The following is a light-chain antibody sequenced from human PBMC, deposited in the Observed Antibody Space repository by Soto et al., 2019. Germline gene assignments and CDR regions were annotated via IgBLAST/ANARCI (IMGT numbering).Light chain of an antibody. CDR2: DNN. J-gene: IGLJ3*02. Sequence: QSVLTQPPSVSAAPGQKVTISCSGSSSNIGNNYASWYLQLPGTAPKLLIYDNNKRPSGIPDRFSGSTSGTSATLGITGLQTGDEADYYCGTWDSSLSAVVFGGGTKVTVL. V-gene: IGLV1-51*01. CDR1: SSNIGNNY. CDR3: GTWDSSLSAVV.